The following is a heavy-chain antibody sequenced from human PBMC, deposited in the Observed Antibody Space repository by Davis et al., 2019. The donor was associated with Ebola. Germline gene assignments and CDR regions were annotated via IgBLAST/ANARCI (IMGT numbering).Heavy chain of an antibody. CDR2: ISGGSQSI. CDR3: AREKFTIAASALQH. CDR1: GFTFRDYS. Sequence: GESLKISCVASGFTFRDYSMNWVRQTPGKGLEWVSFISGGSQSIFYADSVKGRFTISRDNSQNSLYLQMTSLRDDDTAVYYCAREKFTIAASALQHWGQGTLVTVSS. D-gene: IGHD6-13*01. J-gene: IGHJ1*01. V-gene: IGHV3-48*02.